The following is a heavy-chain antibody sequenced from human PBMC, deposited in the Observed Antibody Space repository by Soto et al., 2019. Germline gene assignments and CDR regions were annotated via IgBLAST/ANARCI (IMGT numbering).Heavy chain of an antibody. CDR3: ARSPFPPGIAFPYFDY. Sequence: PSETLSLTCTVSGGSISSGGYYWSWIRQHPGKGLEWIGYIYYSGSTYYNPSLKSRVTISVDTSKNQFSLKLSSVTAADTAVYYCARSPFPPGIAFPYFDYWGRGTRVTVPS. CDR1: GGSISSGGYY. CDR2: IYYSGST. J-gene: IGHJ4*02. D-gene: IGHD2-15*01. V-gene: IGHV4-31*03.